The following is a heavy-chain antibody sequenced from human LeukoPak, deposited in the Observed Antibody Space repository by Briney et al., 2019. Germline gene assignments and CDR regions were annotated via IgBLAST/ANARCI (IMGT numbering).Heavy chain of an antibody. CDR1: GYTFTSYG. D-gene: IGHD2-2*01. J-gene: IGHJ4*02. Sequence: ASVKVSCKASGYTFTSYGISWVRQAPGQGLEWMGWISAYNGNTNYAQKLQGRVTMTTDTSTSTAYMKLRSLRSDDTAVYYCARAPSELGYCSSTSCFLLGYWGQGTLVTVSS. V-gene: IGHV1-18*01. CDR2: ISAYNGNT. CDR3: ARAPSELGYCSSTSCFLLGY.